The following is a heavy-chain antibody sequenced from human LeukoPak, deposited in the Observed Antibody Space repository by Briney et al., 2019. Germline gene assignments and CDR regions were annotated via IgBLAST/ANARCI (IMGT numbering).Heavy chain of an antibody. V-gene: IGHV4-34*01. J-gene: IGHJ3*02. CDR1: GGSFSGYY. CDR3: ATGGYYDSSGYYYHAFDI. CDR2: IYHSGST. D-gene: IGHD3-22*01. Sequence: SETLSLTCAVYGGSFSGYYWSWIRQPPGKGLEWIGYIYHSGSTYYNPSLKSRVTISVDRSKNQFSLKLSSVTAADTAVYYCATGGYYDSSGYYYHAFDIWGQGTMVTVSS.